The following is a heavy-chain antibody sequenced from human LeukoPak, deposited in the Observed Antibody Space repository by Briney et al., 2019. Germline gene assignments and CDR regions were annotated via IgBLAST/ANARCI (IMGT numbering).Heavy chain of an antibody. CDR3: ARVGMTANDY. CDR1: GFNSKIYN. CDR2: ISSSSNFI. Sequence: GGSLRLSCAASGFNSKIYNINWVRQAPGKGLEWVSSISSSSNFIDYADSVKGRFTISRDNAKNSLYLQMNSLRAEDTAVYYCARVGMTANDYWGQGTLVTVSS. J-gene: IGHJ4*02. V-gene: IGHV3-21*01. D-gene: IGHD2-21*02.